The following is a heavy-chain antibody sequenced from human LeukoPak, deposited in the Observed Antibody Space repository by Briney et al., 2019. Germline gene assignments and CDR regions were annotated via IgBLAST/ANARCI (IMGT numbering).Heavy chain of an antibody. J-gene: IGHJ4*02. Sequence: PGGSLRLSCAASGFTFSSYAMSWVRQAPAKGLEWVSAISGSGGSTYYADSVKGRFTISRDNSKNTLYLQMNSLRAEDTAVYYCAKASRGSSITIFGVVIGVDYWGQGTLVTVSS. CDR1: GFTFSSYA. CDR3: AKASRGSSITIFGVVIGVDY. D-gene: IGHD3-3*01. V-gene: IGHV3-23*01. CDR2: ISGSGGST.